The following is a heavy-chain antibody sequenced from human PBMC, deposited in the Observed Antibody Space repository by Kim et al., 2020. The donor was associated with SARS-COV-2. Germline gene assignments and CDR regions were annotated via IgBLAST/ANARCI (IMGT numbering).Heavy chain of an antibody. J-gene: IGHJ4*02. Sequence: GGSLRLSCAASGFTFSNAWMSWVRQAPGKGLEWVGRIKSKTDGGTTDYAAPVKGRFTISRDDSKNTLYLQMNSLKTEDTAVYYCTTADIVATGGDYWGQGTLVTVSS. CDR1: GFTFSNAW. CDR2: IKSKTDGGTT. V-gene: IGHV3-15*01. CDR3: TTADIVATGGDY. D-gene: IGHD5-12*01.